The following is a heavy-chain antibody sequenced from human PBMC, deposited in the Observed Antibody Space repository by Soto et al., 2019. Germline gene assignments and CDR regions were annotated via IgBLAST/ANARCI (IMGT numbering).Heavy chain of an antibody. D-gene: IGHD1-26*01. CDR2: IYYSGTT. Sequence: QVQLQESGPGLVKPSETLSLTCTVSGGSISSYYWSWIRQPPGKGLEWIGYIYYSGTTNYNPSLKSRVTISVDTSKNQFSLKLGSVTAADTAVYYCARYSGSYSYNWFDPWGQGTLVTVSS. J-gene: IGHJ5*02. V-gene: IGHV4-59*01. CDR1: GGSISSYY. CDR3: ARYSGSYSYNWFDP.